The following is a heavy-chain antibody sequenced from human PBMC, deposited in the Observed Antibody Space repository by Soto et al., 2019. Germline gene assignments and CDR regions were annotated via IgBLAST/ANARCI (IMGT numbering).Heavy chain of an antibody. Sequence: EVQLVESGGGLVQPGGSLRLSCAASGFTFSSYSMKWVRQAPGKGLEWVSYISSSSRTIYYADSVKGRFTISRDNAKNSLYLQMNSLRDEDTAVYYCARVPQYYDSSGYGYWGQGTLVTVSS. CDR2: ISSSSRTI. D-gene: IGHD3-22*01. J-gene: IGHJ4*02. V-gene: IGHV3-48*02. CDR1: GFTFSSYS. CDR3: ARVPQYYDSSGYGY.